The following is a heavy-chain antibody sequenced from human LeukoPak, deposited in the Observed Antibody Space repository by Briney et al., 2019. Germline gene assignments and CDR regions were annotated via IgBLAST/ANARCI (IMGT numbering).Heavy chain of an antibody. CDR2: ISGSGGST. J-gene: IGHJ4*02. D-gene: IGHD1-1*01. CDR3: AKAKEVPGFDY. Sequence: PGGSLRLSCTASGFTFGDYAMSWVRQAPGKGLEWVSAISGSGGSTYYADSVKGRFTISRDNSKNTLYLQMNSLRAEDAAVYYCAKAKEVPGFDYWGQGTLVTVSS. CDR1: GFTFGDYA. V-gene: IGHV3-23*01.